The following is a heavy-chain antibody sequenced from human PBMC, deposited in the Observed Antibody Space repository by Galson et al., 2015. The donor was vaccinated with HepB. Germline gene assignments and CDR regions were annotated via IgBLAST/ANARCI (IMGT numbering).Heavy chain of an antibody. Sequence: SVKVSCKVSGYTLTELSMHWVRQAPGKGLEWMGGFDPEDGETIYAQKFQGRVTMTEDTSTDTAYMELSSLRSEDTAVYYCATFPRIVGAIGNWAQYFQHWGQGTLVTVSS. D-gene: IGHD1-26*01. J-gene: IGHJ1*01. CDR1: GYTLTELS. V-gene: IGHV1-24*01. CDR2: FDPEDGET. CDR3: ATFPRIVGAIGNWAQYFQH.